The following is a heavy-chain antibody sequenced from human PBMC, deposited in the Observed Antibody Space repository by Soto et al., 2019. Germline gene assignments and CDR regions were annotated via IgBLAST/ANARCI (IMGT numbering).Heavy chain of an antibody. D-gene: IGHD3-3*01. Sequence: GGSLKICCKGSGYNFAGYWMACVLQMPGKGLGLMGIIYPSDSDTRYRPSFQGQVTISADKSISSAYLQWSSLRDSDTAMYYCARGGVSPRTFDYWGQGTPVPVSS. CDR3: ARGGVSPRTFDY. CDR1: GYNFAGYW. J-gene: IGHJ4*02. V-gene: IGHV5-51*01. CDR2: IYPSDSDT.